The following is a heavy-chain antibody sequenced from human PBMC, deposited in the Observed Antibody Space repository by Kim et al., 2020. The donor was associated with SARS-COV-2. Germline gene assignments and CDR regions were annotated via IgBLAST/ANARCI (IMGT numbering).Heavy chain of an antibody. V-gene: IGHV3-53*04. CDR3: ARGLLGLDV. Sequence: GGSLRLSCAASKFTVSKNYMTWVRQAPGKGLECVSVIYSDGSTSYADSVKDRFTISRHNSKNTLYLQMNSLGREDTAVYYCARGLLGLDVWGQGTTVTVSS. CDR2: IYSDGST. CDR1: KFTVSKNY. J-gene: IGHJ6*02.